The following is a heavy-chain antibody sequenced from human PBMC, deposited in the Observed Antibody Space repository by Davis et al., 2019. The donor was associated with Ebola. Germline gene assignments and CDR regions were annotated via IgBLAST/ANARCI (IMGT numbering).Heavy chain of an antibody. CDR1: GGPVSSGSYY. V-gene: IGHV4-61*01. Sequence: PSETLSLTCTVSGGPVSSGSYYWSWIRQPPGKGLEWIGYIYYSGGTNYNPSLKSRVTISVDTSKNQFSLKLSSVTAADTAVYYCARQFVDTAMVPDFTVDYWGQGTLVTVSS. D-gene: IGHD5-18*01. CDR2: IYYSGGT. CDR3: ARQFVDTAMVPDFTVDY. J-gene: IGHJ4*02.